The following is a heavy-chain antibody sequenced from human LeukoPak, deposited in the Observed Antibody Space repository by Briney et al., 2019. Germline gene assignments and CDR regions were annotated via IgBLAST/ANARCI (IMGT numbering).Heavy chain of an antibody. Sequence: PGGSLRLSCAASGFTFTDAGMSWVRQAPGKGLEWVGRIKRKTDGGTSDYAAPVKGGFTISRDDSKNTLFLQMNSLKIDDTAVYHCTTNRPGGWFGELAVWSQRTTLTVSS. D-gene: IGHD3-10*01. CDR3: TTNRPGGWFGELAV. J-gene: IGHJ6*01. CDR2: IKRKTDGGTS. V-gene: IGHV3-15*01. CDR1: GFTFTDAG.